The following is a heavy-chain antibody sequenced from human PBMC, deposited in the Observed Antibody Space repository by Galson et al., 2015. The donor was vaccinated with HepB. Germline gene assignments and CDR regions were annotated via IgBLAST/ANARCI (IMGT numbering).Heavy chain of an antibody. V-gene: IGHV3-11*06. CDR1: GFTFSDYY. Sequence: SLRLSCAASGFTFSDYYMSWIRQAPGKGLEWVSYISSSSSYTNYADSVKGRFTISRDNAKNSLYLQMNSLRAEDTAVYYCARGMAPGAPFDYWGQGTLVTVSS. CDR3: ARGMAPGAPFDY. J-gene: IGHJ4*02. CDR2: ISSSSSYT. D-gene: IGHD5-24*01.